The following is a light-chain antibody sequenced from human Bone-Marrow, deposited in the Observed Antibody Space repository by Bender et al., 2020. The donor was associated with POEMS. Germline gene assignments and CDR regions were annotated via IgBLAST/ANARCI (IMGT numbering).Light chain of an antibody. Sequence: SYELTQPSSVSVSPGQTARITCSGDVMAKYYVRWLQQKPGQAPVLLIYKDRERPSGIPERFSGSSSGTTVTLTISGAQVDDEADYYCYSAADNNWVFGGGTKLTVL. V-gene: IGLV3-27*01. J-gene: IGLJ3*02. CDR3: YSAADNNWV. CDR1: VMAKYY. CDR2: KDR.